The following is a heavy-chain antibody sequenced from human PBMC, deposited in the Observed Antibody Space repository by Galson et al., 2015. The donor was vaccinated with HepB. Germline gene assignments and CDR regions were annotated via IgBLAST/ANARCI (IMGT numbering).Heavy chain of an antibody. J-gene: IGHJ4*02. V-gene: IGHV1-2*02. D-gene: IGHD1-26*01. CDR2: INPNSGGT. CDR1: GYTFTGYY. CDR3: ARAHKIVGLLRGVNYFDY. Sequence: SVKVSCKASGYTFTGYYMHWVRQAPGQGLEWMGWINPNSGGTNYAQKFQGRVTMTRDTSISTAYMELSRLRSDDTAVYYCARAHKIVGLLRGVNYFDYWGQGTLVTVSS.